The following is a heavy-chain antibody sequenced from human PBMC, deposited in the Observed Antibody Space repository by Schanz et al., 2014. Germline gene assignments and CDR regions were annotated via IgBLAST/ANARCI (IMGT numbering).Heavy chain of an antibody. CDR3: AKSYDTSGYSGFDY. CDR1: GFTFSNFA. Sequence: VQLVESGGGVVQPGRSLRLSCAASGFTFSNFAIHWVRQAPGKGLEWVAVISYDGSHKDYADSVKGRFTISRDNSKNTLYLQMNSLRTEDTAVYFCAKSYDTSGYSGFDYWGQGTLVTVSS. D-gene: IGHD3-22*01. J-gene: IGHJ4*02. CDR2: ISYDGSHK. V-gene: IGHV3-30*04.